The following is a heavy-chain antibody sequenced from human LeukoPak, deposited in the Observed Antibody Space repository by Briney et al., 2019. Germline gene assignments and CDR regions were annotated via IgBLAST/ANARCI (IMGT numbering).Heavy chain of an antibody. V-gene: IGHV1-46*01. CDR2: INPSGGST. D-gene: IGHD1-26*01. CDR3: ARGIGGSYYVGYYFDY. CDR1: GYTFTSYY. Sequence: AXVKVSCKASGYTFTSYYMHWVRQAPGQGLEWMGIINPSGGSTNYAQKFQGRVTMTRDTSTSTVYMELSSLRSEDTAVYYCARGIGGSYYVGYYFDYWGQGTLVTVSS. J-gene: IGHJ4*02.